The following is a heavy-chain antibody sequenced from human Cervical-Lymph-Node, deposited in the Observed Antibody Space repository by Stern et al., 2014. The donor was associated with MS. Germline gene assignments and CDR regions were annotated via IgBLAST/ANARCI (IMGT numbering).Heavy chain of an antibody. V-gene: IGHV1-69*01. D-gene: IGHD3-10*01. CDR3: ALGGFGHYFEY. Sequence: VQLVQSGAEVQQPGSSVKVSCRASGCTFSSSDISWVRQAPGQGLEWVGCIIQIIGTANYAQKYQGRVTITADESTMTAYMELSSVRSEEAAIYYCALGGFGHYFEYWGQGTLVTVSS. J-gene: IGHJ4*02. CDR1: GCTFSSSD. CDR2: IIQIIGTA.